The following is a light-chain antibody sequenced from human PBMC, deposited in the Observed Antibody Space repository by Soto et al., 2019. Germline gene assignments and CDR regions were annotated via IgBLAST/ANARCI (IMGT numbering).Light chain of an antibody. Sequence: QSALTQPASVSGSPGQSITISCTGSSSDVGGYNYVSWYQQHPGKDPKLMIYEVSTRPSGVSNRFSGSKSGNTASLTISGLQAEDEADYYCSSYTRTTLVVFGGGTKLTVL. CDR3: SSYTRTTLVV. V-gene: IGLV2-14*01. CDR2: EVS. J-gene: IGLJ2*01. CDR1: SSDVGGYNY.